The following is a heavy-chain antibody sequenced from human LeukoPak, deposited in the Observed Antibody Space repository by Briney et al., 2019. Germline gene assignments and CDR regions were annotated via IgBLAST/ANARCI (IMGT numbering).Heavy chain of an antibody. J-gene: IGHJ4*02. CDR2: ISGSGGST. V-gene: IGHV3-23*01. Sequence: GGSLSLSCAASGLTFSSYAMSWVRQAPGRGLEWVSAISGSGGSTYYADSVKGRFTISRENSKNTLYLQMNSLRAEDTAVYYCAKGGVLRFLEWPFDYWGQGTLVTVSS. D-gene: IGHD3-3*01. CDR3: AKGGVLRFLEWPFDY. CDR1: GLTFSSYA.